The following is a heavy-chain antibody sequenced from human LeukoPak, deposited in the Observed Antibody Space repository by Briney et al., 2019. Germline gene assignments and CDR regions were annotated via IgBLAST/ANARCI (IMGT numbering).Heavy chain of an antibody. V-gene: IGHV4-30-4*08. J-gene: IGHJ4*02. Sequence: SETQSLTCTVSGGSISSGDYYWSWIRQPPGKGLEWIGYIYYSGSTYYNPSLKSRVTISVDTSKNQFSLKLSPVTAADTAVYYCARVTVVVIISFDIWGQGTLVIVSS. CDR3: ARVTVVVIISFDI. CDR2: IYYSGST. CDR1: GGSISSGDYY. D-gene: IGHD3-22*01.